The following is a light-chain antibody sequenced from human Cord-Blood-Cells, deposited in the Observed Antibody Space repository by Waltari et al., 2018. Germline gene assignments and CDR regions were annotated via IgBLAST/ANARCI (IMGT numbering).Light chain of an antibody. CDR2: DVS. J-gene: IGLJ1*01. V-gene: IGLV2-14*03. CDR3: SSYTSSLYV. CDR1: SSDVGGCNY. Sequence: QSALTPPASVSASPGLSITTSCTGTSSDVGGCNYGSWYQQHPGKAPKLMIYDVSNRPAGVSNRFSGSKSGNTASLTISGLQAEDEADYYCSSYTSSLYVFGTGTKVTVL.